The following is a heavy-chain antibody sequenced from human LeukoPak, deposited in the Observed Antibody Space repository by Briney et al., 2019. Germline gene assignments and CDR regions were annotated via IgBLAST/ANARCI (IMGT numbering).Heavy chain of an antibody. CDR1: GFSFSTYS. D-gene: IGHD5-24*01. J-gene: IGHJ4*02. CDR2: ISSSSTYI. CDR3: ARGDPHGAYFDY. V-gene: IGHV3-21*01. Sequence: GGSLRLSCAASGFSFSTYSINWVRQATGKVLGWVAVISSSSTYIYYSDSVRGRFTITRDNAKNSLYLQMNSLRAEDTAVYYCARGDPHGAYFDYWGQGALVTVSS.